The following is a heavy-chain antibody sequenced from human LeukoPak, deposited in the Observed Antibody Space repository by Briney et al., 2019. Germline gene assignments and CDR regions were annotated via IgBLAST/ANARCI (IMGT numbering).Heavy chain of an antibody. CDR1: GGSISSSNW. D-gene: IGHD5-18*01. Sequence: PSETLSLTCAVSGGSISSSNWWSWVRQPPGKGLEWIGEIYHSGSTNYNPSLRSRVTISVDTSKNQFSLKLSSVTAADTAVYYCARAGYSYGYWLFDYWGQGTLVAVSS. CDR2: IYHSGST. CDR3: ARAGYSYGYWLFDY. J-gene: IGHJ4*02. V-gene: IGHV4-4*02.